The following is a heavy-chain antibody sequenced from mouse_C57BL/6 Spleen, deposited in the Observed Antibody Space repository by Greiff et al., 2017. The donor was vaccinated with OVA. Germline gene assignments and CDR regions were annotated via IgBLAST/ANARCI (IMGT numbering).Heavy chain of an antibody. CDR1: GYTFTSYW. Sequence: QVQLQQPGAELVKPGASVKMSCKASGYTFTSYWITWVKQRPGQGLEWIGDIYPGSGSTNYNEKFKSKATLTVDTSSSTAYMQLSSLTSEASAVYYCARLGTTAPYAMDYWGQGTSVTVSS. V-gene: IGHV1-55*01. D-gene: IGHD1-2*01. CDR2: IYPGSGST. CDR3: ARLGTTAPYAMDY. J-gene: IGHJ4*01.